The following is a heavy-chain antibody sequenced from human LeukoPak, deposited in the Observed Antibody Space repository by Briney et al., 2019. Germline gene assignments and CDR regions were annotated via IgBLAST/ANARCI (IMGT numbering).Heavy chain of an antibody. Sequence: GGSLRLSCTASGFTFTNYAMSWVRQAPGKGLEWVSTIGSGGSTFFADSVKGRFTISRDNSKNTLYLQMNSLRAEDTAVYYCARDRWYYDSSDPEYGMDVWGQGTTVTVSS. V-gene: IGHV3-23*01. D-gene: IGHD3-22*01. CDR3: ARDRWYYDSSDPEYGMDV. CDR1: GFTFTNYA. CDR2: IGSGGST. J-gene: IGHJ6*02.